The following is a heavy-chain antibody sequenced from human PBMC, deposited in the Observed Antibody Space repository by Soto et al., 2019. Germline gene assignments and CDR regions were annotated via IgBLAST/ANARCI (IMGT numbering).Heavy chain of an antibody. CDR2: IYPGDSDS. J-gene: IGHJ4*02. Sequence: GESLRISCKGSGYSFTNYWIAWVRQVPGKGLEWMGIIYPGDSDSTYSPSFQGQVTFSCDKSISTAYLQWSSLKASDTAMDYCARLLTGGLDYWAQGALVTVSS. V-gene: IGHV5-51*01. CDR3: ARLLTGGLDY. D-gene: IGHD7-27*01. CDR1: GYSFTNYW.